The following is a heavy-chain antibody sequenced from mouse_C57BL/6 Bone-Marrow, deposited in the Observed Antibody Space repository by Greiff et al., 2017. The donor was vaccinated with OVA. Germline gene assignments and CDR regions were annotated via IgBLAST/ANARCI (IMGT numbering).Heavy chain of an antibody. Sequence: VKLMESGPRLVAPSQSLSITCTVSGFSLTSYAISWVRQPPGKGLEWLGVIWTGGGTNYNSALKSRMSISKDNSKSQVFLKMNSLQTDDTARYYAARKPLYDGSSYGWYFDVWGTGTTVTVSS. D-gene: IGHD1-1*01. CDR2: IWTGGGT. V-gene: IGHV2-9-1*01. J-gene: IGHJ1*03. CDR3: ARKPLYDGSSYGWYFDV. CDR1: GFSLTSYA.